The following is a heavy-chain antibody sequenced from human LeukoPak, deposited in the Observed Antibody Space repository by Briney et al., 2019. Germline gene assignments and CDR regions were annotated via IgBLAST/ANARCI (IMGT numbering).Heavy chain of an antibody. D-gene: IGHD3-22*01. Sequence: GRSLRLSCAASGFTFSSYGMHWVRQAPGKGLEWVAVISYDGSNKYFADSVKGRFTISRDNSKNTLYLQMNSLRAEDTAVYYCAKSHDSSGYYFDYWGQGTLVTVSS. CDR3: AKSHDSSGYYFDY. V-gene: IGHV3-30*18. CDR2: ISYDGSNK. J-gene: IGHJ4*02. CDR1: GFTFSSYG.